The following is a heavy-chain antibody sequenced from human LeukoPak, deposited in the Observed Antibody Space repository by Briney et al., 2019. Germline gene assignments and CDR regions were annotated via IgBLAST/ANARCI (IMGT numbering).Heavy chain of an antibody. J-gene: IGHJ5*02. Sequence: SETLSLTCTVSGGSISSYYWSWIRQPPGKGLEWIGYIYYSGSTNYTPSLKSRVTISVDTSKNQFSLRVSSVTTADTAVYYCARVAGADTSSWGWFDPWGQGTLVTVSS. D-gene: IGHD6-13*01. CDR3: ARVAGADTSSWGWFDP. V-gene: IGHV4-59*01. CDR2: IYYSGST. CDR1: GGSISSYY.